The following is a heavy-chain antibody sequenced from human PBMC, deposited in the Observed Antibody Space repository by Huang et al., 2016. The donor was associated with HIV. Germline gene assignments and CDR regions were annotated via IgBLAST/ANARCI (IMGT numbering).Heavy chain of an antibody. CDR2: ISNDVTTT. V-gene: IGHV3-30-3*01. CDR1: GFSFSNYA. Sequence: QGQLVESGGGVVRPGRSLRLSCAASGFSFSNYAMHWVRQAPGKRLEWVTFISNDVTTTYYANSVKGRFTISRDNFKNTLYLQMNRLRGDDTAVYYCTREYTVAGAFDIWGQGTMVTVSS. D-gene: IGHD5-12*01. CDR3: TREYTVAGAFDI. J-gene: IGHJ3*02.